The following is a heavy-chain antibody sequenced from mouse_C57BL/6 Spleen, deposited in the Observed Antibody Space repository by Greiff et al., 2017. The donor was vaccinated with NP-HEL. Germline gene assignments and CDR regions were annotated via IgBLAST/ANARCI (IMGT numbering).Heavy chain of an antibody. CDR1: GFSFNTYA. CDR2: IRSKSNNYAT. J-gene: IGHJ4*01. CDR3: VRHDHYYAMDY. Sequence: EVHLVESGGGLVQPEGSLKLSCAASGFSFNTYAMNWVRQAPGKGLEWVARIRSKSNNYATYYADSVKDRFTISRDDSESMLYLQMNNLKTEDTAMYYCVRHDHYYAMDYWGQGTSVTVSS. V-gene: IGHV10-1*01.